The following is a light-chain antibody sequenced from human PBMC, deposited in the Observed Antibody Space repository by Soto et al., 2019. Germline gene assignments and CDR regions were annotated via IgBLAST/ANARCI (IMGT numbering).Light chain of an antibody. V-gene: IGKV1-5*03. J-gene: IGKJ1*01. Sequence: DIQMTQSPSTLSASVGDRVTITCRASQSISSWLAWYQQKPGKAPKLLIYKASSLESGGPSRFSGSGSGTEFTLTISSLQPDDFATYYSQQYNSYSTFGQGTKVEIK. CDR2: KAS. CDR1: QSISSW. CDR3: QQYNSYST.